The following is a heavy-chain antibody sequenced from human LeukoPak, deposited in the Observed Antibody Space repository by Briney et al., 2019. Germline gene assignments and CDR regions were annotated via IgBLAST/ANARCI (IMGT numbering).Heavy chain of an antibody. V-gene: IGHV1-2*02. D-gene: IGHD3-3*01. J-gene: IGHJ4*02. CDR2: INPNSGGT. CDR1: GYTFTSYG. CDR3: ARAGSTTIFGVVDPFDY. Sequence: ASVKVSCKASGYTFTSYGISWVRQAPGQGLEWMGWINPNSGGTNYAQKFQGRVTMTRDTSISTAYMELSRLRSDDTALYYCARAGSTTIFGVVDPFDYWGQGTLVTVSS.